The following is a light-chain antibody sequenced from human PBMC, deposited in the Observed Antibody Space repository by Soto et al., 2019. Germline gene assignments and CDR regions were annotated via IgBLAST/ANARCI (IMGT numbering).Light chain of an antibody. CDR2: EVT. CDR3: CSYAGSTNFVV. J-gene: IGLJ2*01. V-gene: IGLV2-23*02. CDR1: NSDIGNYNL. Sequence: QSALTQPASVSGSPGQSITISCTGTNSDIGNYNLVSWYQQHPGKVPKVMIYEVTKRPSGVSNRFSGSKSGNTASLTISGLQAEDEADYYCCSYAGSTNFVVFGGGTQLTVL.